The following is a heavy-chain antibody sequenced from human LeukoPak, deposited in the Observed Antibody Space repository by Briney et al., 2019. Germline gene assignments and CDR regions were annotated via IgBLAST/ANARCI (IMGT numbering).Heavy chain of an antibody. CDR1: GGSIRNDNDF. D-gene: IGHD3-10*01. CDR3: ARKENVYYYFDY. V-gene: IGHV4-39*07. Sequence: SETLSLTCTVSGGSIRNDNDFWAWIRQPPGKGLEWIGSIYHTGTTYYNPSLQSRVTMSVDTSKNQFSLKLSSVTAVDTAVYYCARKENVYYYFDYWGQGTLVTVSS. J-gene: IGHJ4*02. CDR2: IYHTGTT.